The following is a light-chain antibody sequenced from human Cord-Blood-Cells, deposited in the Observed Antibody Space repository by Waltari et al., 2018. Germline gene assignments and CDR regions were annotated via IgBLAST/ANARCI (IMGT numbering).Light chain of an antibody. V-gene: IGKV1-33*01. CDR1: QNISNY. Sequence: DIQVTESPSALSASVGVRVTITCQERQNISNYLIWYQQKPGKAPKLLIYYASTLETGVPSRFSGSGSGTDFTFTISSLQPEDIATYYCQQYDNPPLTFGGGTKVEIK. CDR3: QQYDNPPLT. J-gene: IGKJ4*01. CDR2: YAS.